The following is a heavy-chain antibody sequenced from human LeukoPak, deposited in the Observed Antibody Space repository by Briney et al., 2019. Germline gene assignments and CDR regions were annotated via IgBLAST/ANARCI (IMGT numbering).Heavy chain of an antibody. CDR1: GFTFSSYG. CDR2: IWYDGSNK. V-gene: IGHV3-33*06. D-gene: IGHD1-1*01. J-gene: IGHJ6*03. Sequence: GGSLRLYCAASGFTFSSYGMHWVRQAPGKGLEWVAVIWYDGSNKYYADSVKGRFTISRDNSKNTLYLQMNSLRAEDTAVYYCAKDTTVRTYYYYYMDVWGKGTTVTVSS. CDR3: AKDTTVRTYYYYYMDV.